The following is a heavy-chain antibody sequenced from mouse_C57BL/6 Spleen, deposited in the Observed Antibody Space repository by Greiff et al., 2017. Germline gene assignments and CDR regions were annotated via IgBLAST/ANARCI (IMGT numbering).Heavy chain of an antibody. Sequence: EVQLQESGPGLVKPSQSLSLTCSVTGYSITSGYYWNWIRQFPGNKLEWMGYISYDGSNNYNPSLKNRISITRDTSKNQFFLKLNSVTTEDTATYYCASDDGYLYAMDYWGQGTSVTVSS. CDR2: ISYDGSN. CDR1: GYSITSGYY. CDR3: ASDDGYLYAMDY. D-gene: IGHD2-3*01. V-gene: IGHV3-6*01. J-gene: IGHJ4*01.